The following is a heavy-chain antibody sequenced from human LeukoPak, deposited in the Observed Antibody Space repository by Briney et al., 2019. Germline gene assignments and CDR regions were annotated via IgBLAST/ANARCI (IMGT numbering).Heavy chain of an antibody. J-gene: IGHJ4*02. D-gene: IGHD3-9*01. V-gene: IGHV3-30*18. CDR1: GFTFSSYG. CDR3: AKNQLRYFDWLLYLFDY. Sequence: TGRSLRLSCAASGFTFSSYGMHWVRQAPGKGLEWVAVISYDGSNKYYADSVKGRFTISRDNSKNTLYLQMNSLRAEDTAVYYCAKNQLRYFDWLLYLFDYWGQGTLVTVSS. CDR2: ISYDGSNK.